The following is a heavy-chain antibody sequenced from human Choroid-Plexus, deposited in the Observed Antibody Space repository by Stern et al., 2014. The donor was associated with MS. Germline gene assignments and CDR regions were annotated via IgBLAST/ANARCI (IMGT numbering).Heavy chain of an antibody. CDR1: GFSFSSFG. Sequence: VQLVQSGGGVVQPGRPLRLSCAASGFSFSSFGMHWVRQAPGKGLEWVALISHDGSKDYADSVKGRFAISRDNSKNTLYLQMNSLRAEDTAVYYCAKDRQYLTCCFDFWGQGSLVTVSS. CDR2: ISHDGSK. V-gene: IGHV3-30*18. CDR3: AKDRQYLTCCFDF. J-gene: IGHJ4*02. D-gene: IGHD2/OR15-2a*01.